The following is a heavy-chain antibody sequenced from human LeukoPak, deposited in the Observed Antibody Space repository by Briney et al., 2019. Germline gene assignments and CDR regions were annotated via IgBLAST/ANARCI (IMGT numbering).Heavy chain of an antibody. D-gene: IGHD4-11*01. CDR3: SVAIYRNYKN. V-gene: IGHV3-15*01. J-gene: IGHJ4*02. CDR2: IKSKTEGGTT. Sequence: GGSLRLSCAASGFTFSNAWMSWVRQAPGKGLEWVGRIKSKTEGGTTDYAAPVKGRFTISRDDSKNTLYLQMNGLTTEDTALYYCSVAIYRNYKNWGQGTLVNVSS. CDR1: GFTFSNAW.